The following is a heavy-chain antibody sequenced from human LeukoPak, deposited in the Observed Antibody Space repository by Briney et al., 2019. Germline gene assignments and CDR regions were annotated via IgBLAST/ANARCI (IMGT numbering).Heavy chain of an antibody. V-gene: IGHV3-7*05. CDR2: IKQDGSEK. CDR1: GFTFSDYW. J-gene: IGHJ4*02. D-gene: IGHD4-17*01. CDR3: ARDPYGDYAKTIDY. Sequence: GGSLRLSCVASGFTFSDYWMSWVRQAPGKGLEWVANIKQDGSEKYYVDSVKGRFTISRDNAKNSLYLQMNSLRVEDTAVYYCARDPYGDYAKTIDYWGQGTLVTVSS.